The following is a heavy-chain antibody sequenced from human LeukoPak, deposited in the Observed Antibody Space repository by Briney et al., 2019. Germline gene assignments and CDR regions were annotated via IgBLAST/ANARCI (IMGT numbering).Heavy chain of an antibody. D-gene: IGHD5-12*01. CDR1: GFTFTTFW. J-gene: IGHJ4*02. Sequence: PGGSLRLSCVVSGFTFTTFWMSWVRQAPGKGLEWVANIKQDGSAKNYVDSVRGRFTISRDNANNSLYLQLNSLREEDTGVYYCTTGWDRSGHGHFWGQGTLVTVSS. CDR2: IKQDGSAK. CDR3: TTGWDRSGHGHF. V-gene: IGHV3-7*01.